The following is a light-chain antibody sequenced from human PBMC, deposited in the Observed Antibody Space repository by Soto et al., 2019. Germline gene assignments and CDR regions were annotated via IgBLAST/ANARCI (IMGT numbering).Light chain of an antibody. CDR1: QSVSSY. CDR2: DAS. Sequence: ERVMAQSPAAPSVSPGERATLSCRASQSVSSYLAWYQQKPGQAPRLLIYDASNRATGIPARFSGSGTGTDFTLTISSLEPEDFAVYYCQQRSNWPITFGQGTRLEIK. J-gene: IGKJ5*01. V-gene: IGKV3-11*01. CDR3: QQRSNWPIT.